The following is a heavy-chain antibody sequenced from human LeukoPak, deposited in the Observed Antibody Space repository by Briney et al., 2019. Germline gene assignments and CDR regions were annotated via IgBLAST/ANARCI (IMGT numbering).Heavy chain of an antibody. J-gene: IGHJ4*02. D-gene: IGHD3-10*01. V-gene: IGHV3-11*01. Sequence: GGSLRLSCAASGFTFSDYYMSWIRQAPGKGLEWVSYISSSGSTIYYAGSVKGRFTISRDNAKNSLHLQMNSLRAEDTAVYYCARELSRLYGVDYWGQGTPVTVSS. CDR1: GFTFSDYY. CDR3: ARELSRLYGVDY. CDR2: ISSSGSTI.